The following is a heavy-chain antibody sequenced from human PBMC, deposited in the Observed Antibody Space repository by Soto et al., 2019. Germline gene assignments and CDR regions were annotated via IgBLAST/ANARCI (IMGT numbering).Heavy chain of an antibody. Sequence: VKVSCKASGYTFTSYAMHWVRQAPGQRLEWMGWINAGDGNTKYSQKFQGRVTITKDTSASTVYMELSRLRSEDTAVHYCARATGSSWFPFDYWGQGTLVTVSS. V-gene: IGHV1-3*01. CDR2: INAGDGNT. CDR1: GYTFTSYA. CDR3: ARATGSSWFPFDY. J-gene: IGHJ4*02. D-gene: IGHD6-13*01.